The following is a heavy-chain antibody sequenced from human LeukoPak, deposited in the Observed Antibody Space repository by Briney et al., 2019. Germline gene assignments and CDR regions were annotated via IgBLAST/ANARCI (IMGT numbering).Heavy chain of an antibody. Sequence: ETLSLTCTVSGGSISSYYWSWIRQPPGKGLEWVSAISGSGGSTYYADSVKGRFTISRDNSKNTLYLQMNSLRAEDTAVYYCVTSPHSSSMYYFDYWGQGTLVTVSS. J-gene: IGHJ4*02. CDR3: VTSPHSSSMYYFDY. CDR2: ISGSGGST. V-gene: IGHV3-23*01. D-gene: IGHD6-13*01. CDR1: GGSISSYY.